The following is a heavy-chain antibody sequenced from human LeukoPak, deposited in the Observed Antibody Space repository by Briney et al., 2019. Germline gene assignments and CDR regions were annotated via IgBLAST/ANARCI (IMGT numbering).Heavy chain of an antibody. Sequence: GGSLRLSCAASGFTFSSYAMSWVRQAPGKGLEWVSAISGSGGSTYYADSVKGRFTISRDNAKNSLYLQMNSLRAEDTAVYYCARDEAGYYYDSSGYAFDYWGQGTLVTVSS. CDR2: ISGSGGST. D-gene: IGHD3-22*01. V-gene: IGHV3-23*01. J-gene: IGHJ4*02. CDR3: ARDEAGYYYDSSGYAFDY. CDR1: GFTFSSYA.